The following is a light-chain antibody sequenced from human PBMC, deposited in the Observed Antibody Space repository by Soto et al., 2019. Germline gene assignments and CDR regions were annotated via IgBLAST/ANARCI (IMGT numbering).Light chain of an antibody. Sequence: QSALTQPRSVSGSPGQSVTISCTGTSSDVGAYNYVSWYQQHPDKAPKVMIYEVXNXPSGVYNRFSGSKSGNTASLTISGLQAEDEADYYCSSFASTHTYVFGSGTKGTGL. CDR3: SSFASTHTYV. J-gene: IGLJ1*01. CDR2: EVX. V-gene: IGLV2-11*01. CDR1: SSDVGAYNY.